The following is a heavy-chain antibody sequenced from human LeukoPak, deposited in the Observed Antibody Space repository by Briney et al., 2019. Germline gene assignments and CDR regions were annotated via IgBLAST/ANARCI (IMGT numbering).Heavy chain of an antibody. Sequence: PGGSLRLSCAASGFTFSSYAMSWVRQAPGKGLEWVSAISGSGGSTYYADSVKGRFTISRDNSKNTLYLQMNSLRAEDTAVYYCAKAARGYCSGGSCPWYFDYWGQGTLVTVSS. V-gene: IGHV3-23*01. CDR2: ISGSGGST. CDR1: GFTFSSYA. J-gene: IGHJ4*02. CDR3: AKAARGYCSGGSCPWYFDY. D-gene: IGHD2-15*01.